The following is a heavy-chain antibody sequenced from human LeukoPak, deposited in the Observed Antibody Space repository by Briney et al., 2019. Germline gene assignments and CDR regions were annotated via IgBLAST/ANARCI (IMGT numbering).Heavy chain of an antibody. CDR2: INAGNGNT. J-gene: IGHJ4*02. D-gene: IGHD3-3*01. Sequence: ASVKVSCKASGYTFTSYAMHWVRQAPGQRLEWMGWINAGNGNTKYSQKFQGRVTITRDTSASTAYMELSSLRSEDTAVYYCARAVRFLEWFFGYWGQGTLVTVSS. V-gene: IGHV1-3*01. CDR3: ARAVRFLEWFFGY. CDR1: GYTFTSYA.